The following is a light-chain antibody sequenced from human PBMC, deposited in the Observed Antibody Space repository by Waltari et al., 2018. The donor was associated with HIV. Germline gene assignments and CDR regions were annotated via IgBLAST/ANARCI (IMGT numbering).Light chain of an antibody. CDR2: AVS. CDR3: SSYSRSCTLV. J-gene: IGLJ2*01. Sequence: QSALTQPASVSGSPGQSITISCTGTSSDVGGYNYVSWYQQHPGKAPKLMIYAVSNRASGVSNLFSCAKSGNTASLVISGLQSEDEGDYYCSSYSRSCTLVFGGGTTLTVL. CDR1: SSDVGGYNY. V-gene: IGLV2-14*01.